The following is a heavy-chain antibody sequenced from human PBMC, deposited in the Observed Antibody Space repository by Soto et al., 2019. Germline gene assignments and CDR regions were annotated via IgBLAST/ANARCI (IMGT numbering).Heavy chain of an antibody. Sequence: SVKVSCKASGYTFTSYAMHWVRQAPGQRLEWMGRIIPILGIANYAQKFQGRVTITADKSTSTAYMELSSLRSEDTAVYYCACSGYSYGHYSGFDYWGQGILVTVSS. V-gene: IGHV1-69*04. CDR2: IIPILGIA. CDR1: GYTFTSYA. J-gene: IGHJ4*02. CDR3: ACSGYSYGHYSGFDY. D-gene: IGHD5-18*01.